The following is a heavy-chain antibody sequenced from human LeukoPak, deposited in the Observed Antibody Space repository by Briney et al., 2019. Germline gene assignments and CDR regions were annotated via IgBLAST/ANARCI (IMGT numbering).Heavy chain of an antibody. J-gene: IGHJ3*02. CDR3: ATDREDYDSSGYYLSDAFDI. Sequence: GGSLRLSCAVSGFTFSGYSMKWVRQAPGKGLEWVSYISSSSATIYHADSVKGPFPVSRDNANNSLYLQMDSLRVEDTAVYYCATDREDYDSSGYYLSDAFDIGGQGTMVTVSA. V-gene: IGHV3-48*01. D-gene: IGHD3-22*01. CDR2: ISSSSATI. CDR1: GFTFSGYS.